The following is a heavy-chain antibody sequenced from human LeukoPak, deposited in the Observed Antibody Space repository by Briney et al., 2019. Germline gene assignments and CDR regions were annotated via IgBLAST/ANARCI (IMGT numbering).Heavy chain of an antibody. V-gene: IGHV3-30*03. Sequence: GGSLRLSCAASGFTFSTYGMHWVRQAPGKGLEWVAVISYDGSNKYYADSVKGRFTISRDNSKNTLYLQMNSLRAEDTAVYYCASLTEGITIFGVAAYYFDYWGQGTLVTVSS. CDR2: ISYDGSNK. J-gene: IGHJ4*02. D-gene: IGHD3-3*01. CDR1: GFTFSTYG. CDR3: ASLTEGITIFGVAAYYFDY.